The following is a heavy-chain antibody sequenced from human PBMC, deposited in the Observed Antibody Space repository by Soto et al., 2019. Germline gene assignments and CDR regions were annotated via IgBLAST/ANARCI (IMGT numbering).Heavy chain of an antibody. CDR3: ARESSITSSVFFDY. CDR1: GFTFSRYV. V-gene: IGHV3-30*04. Sequence: QVQLVESGGGVVQPGRSLRLSCAASGFTFSRYVMHWVRQAPGKGLEWVAVILYDGRNKYYADSVKGRFTISRDNANNTLYLQMNSLTGEDTAVYYCARESSITSSVFFDYWGQATLVTVSS. D-gene: IGHD3-10*01. CDR2: ILYDGRNK. J-gene: IGHJ4*02.